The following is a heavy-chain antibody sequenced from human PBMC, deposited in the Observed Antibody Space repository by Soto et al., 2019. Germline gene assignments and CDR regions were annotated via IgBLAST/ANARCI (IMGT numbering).Heavy chain of an antibody. CDR1: GGTFSSYA. V-gene: IGHV1-69*13. CDR2: IIPIFGTA. D-gene: IGHD2-2*02. CDR3: ARIPGIDIVVVPAAIWGNYYYGMDV. J-gene: IGHJ6*02. Sequence: VASVKVSCKASGGTFSSYAISWVRQAPGQGLEWMGGIIPIFGTANYAQKFQGRVTITADESTSTAYMELSSLRSEDTAVYYCARIPGIDIVVVPAAIWGNYYYGMDVWGQGTTVTVSS.